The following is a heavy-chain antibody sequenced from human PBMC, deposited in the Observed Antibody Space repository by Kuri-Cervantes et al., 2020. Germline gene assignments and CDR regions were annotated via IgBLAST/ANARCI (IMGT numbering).Heavy chain of an antibody. CDR2: ISSSSSYI. J-gene: IGHJ4*02. CDR3: ARARGGDY. D-gene: IGHD3-16*01. Sequence: GESLKISCAASGFTFGSYSMNWVRQAPGKGLEWVSSISSSSSYIYYADSVKGRFTISRDNAKNSLYLQMNSLRAEDTAVYYCARARGGDYWGQGTLVTVSS. CDR1: GFTFGSYS. V-gene: IGHV3-21*01.